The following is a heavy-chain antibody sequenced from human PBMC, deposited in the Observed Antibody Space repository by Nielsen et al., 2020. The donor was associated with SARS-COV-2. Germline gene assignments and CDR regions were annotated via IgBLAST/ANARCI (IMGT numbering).Heavy chain of an antibody. CDR3: AKDNGYGSGRGLGYFEY. J-gene: IGHJ4*02. D-gene: IGHD3-10*01. CDR2: MSYDGNNE. Sequence: GESLKISCAASGFTFDDYGMSWVRQAPGKGLEWVSIMSYDGNNENYADSVKGRFTIIKDDSKNTLFLQMNSLRPEDTAVYYCAKDNGYGSGRGLGYFEYWGRGTLVTVSS. CDR1: GFTFDDYG. V-gene: IGHV3-30*18.